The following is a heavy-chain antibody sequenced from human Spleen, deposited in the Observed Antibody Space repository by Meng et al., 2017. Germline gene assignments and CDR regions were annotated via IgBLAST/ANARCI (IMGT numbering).Heavy chain of an antibody. V-gene: IGHV1-2*06. CDR3: AIETWGFDY. CDR1: GYTFTDYY. CDR2: INPNSGGT. D-gene: IGHD3-16*01. J-gene: IGHJ4*02. Sequence: ASVKVSCKASGYTFTDYYIHWVRQAPGQGLEWMGRINPNSGGTNYAWKFQGRVTMTRDTSISTADVELSRLRSDDTAVYYCAIETWGFDYWGQGTLVTVSS.